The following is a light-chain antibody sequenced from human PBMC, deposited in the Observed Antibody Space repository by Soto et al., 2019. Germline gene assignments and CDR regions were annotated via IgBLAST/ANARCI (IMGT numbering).Light chain of an antibody. CDR3: QQYGSTPRT. CDR2: GAS. CDR1: QSVSSNY. V-gene: IGKV3-20*01. Sequence: DIVLTQSPGTLSLSPGERATLSCRASQSVSSNYLAWYQQKPGQAPRLLIYGASSRATGIPDRFSGSGSGTDFTLTISRLEPEDFAVYYCQQYGSTPRTFGQGTKLEI. J-gene: IGKJ2*01.